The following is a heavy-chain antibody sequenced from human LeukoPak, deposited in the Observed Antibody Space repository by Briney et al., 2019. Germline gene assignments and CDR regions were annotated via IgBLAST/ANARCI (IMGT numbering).Heavy chain of an antibody. CDR1: GFTFSDYY. CDR3: ARARRITMVRGVGVFDP. D-gene: IGHD3-10*01. V-gene: IGHV3-11*04. J-gene: IGHJ5*02. Sequence: GGSLRLSCAASGFTFSDYYMSWIRQAPGKGLEWVSYISSSGSTIYYADSVKGRFTISRDNAKNSLYLQMNSLRAEDTAVYYCARARRITMVRGVGVFDPWGQGTLVTVSS. CDR2: ISSSGSTI.